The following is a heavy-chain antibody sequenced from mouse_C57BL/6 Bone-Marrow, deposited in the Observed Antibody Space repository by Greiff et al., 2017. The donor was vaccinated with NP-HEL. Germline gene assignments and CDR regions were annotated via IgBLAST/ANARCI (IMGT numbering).Heavy chain of an antibody. V-gene: IGHV1-82*01. Sequence: VKLMESGPELVKPGASVKISCKASGYAFSSSWMNWVKQRPGKGLEWIGRIYPGDGDTNYNGKFKGKATLTADKSSSTAYMQLSSLTSEDSAVYFCANYGRGYWGQGTTLTVSS. CDR3: ANYGRGY. CDR1: GYAFSSSW. D-gene: IGHD1-2*01. CDR2: IYPGDGDT. J-gene: IGHJ2*01.